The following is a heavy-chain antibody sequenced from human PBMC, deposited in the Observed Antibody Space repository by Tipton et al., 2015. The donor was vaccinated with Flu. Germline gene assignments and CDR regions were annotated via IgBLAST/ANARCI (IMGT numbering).Heavy chain of an antibody. CDR2: IYTSGST. J-gene: IGHJ4*02. V-gene: IGHV4-4*07. CDR3: ARDAQEHCSSSSSCSEFDY. Sequence: ILSLTCTVSGGSISSYYWSWIRQPAGKGLEWIGRIYTSGSTSYNPSLKSRVTMSVDTSKNQFSLKLSSVTAADTAVYYCARDAQEHCSSSSSCSEFDYWGQGTLVTVFS. CDR1: GGSISSYY. D-gene: IGHD2-2*01.